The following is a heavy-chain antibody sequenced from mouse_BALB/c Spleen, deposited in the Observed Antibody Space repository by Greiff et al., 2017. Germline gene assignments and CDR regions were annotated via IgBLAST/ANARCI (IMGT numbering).Heavy chain of an antibody. Sequence: VQLQQSGAELMKPGASVKISCKATGYTFSSYWIEWVKQRPGHGLEWIGEILPGSGSTNYNEKFKGKATFTADTSSNTAYMQLSSLTSEDSAVYYCARGDYYGSRYYAMDYWGQGTSVTVSS. CDR1: GYTFSSYW. J-gene: IGHJ4*01. V-gene: IGHV1-9*01. CDR3: ARGDYYGSRYYAMDY. D-gene: IGHD1-1*01. CDR2: ILPGSGST.